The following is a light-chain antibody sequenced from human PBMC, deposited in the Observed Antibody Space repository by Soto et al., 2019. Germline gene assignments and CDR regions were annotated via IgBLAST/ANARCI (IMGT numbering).Light chain of an antibody. J-gene: IGLJ1*01. V-gene: IGLV1-44*01. Sequence: QSVLTQPPSASGTPGQRVTISCSGGSSNIGSDTVNWYQQLPGTAPKLLIYSYNHRPSGVPDRFSGSKSGTSASLAISGLQSEDEADYYCATWDDSLNGYVFGTGTKLTVL. CDR3: ATWDDSLNGYV. CDR1: SSNIGSDT. CDR2: SYN.